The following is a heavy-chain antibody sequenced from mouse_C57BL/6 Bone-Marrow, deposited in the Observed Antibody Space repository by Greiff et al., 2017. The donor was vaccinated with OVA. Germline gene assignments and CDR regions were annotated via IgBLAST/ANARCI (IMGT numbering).Heavy chain of an antibody. CDR1: GYTFTSYW. CDR3: ARWTMLRYFDV. D-gene: IGHD1-1*02. J-gene: IGHJ1*03. CDR2: IDPSDSYT. V-gene: IGHV1-59*01. Sequence: QVQLQQPGAELVRPGTSVKLSCKASGYTFTSYWMHWVKQRPGQGLEWIGVIDPSDSYTNYNQKFKGKATLTVDTSSSTAYMQLSSLTSEDSAVDYCARWTMLRYFDVWGTGTTVTVSS.